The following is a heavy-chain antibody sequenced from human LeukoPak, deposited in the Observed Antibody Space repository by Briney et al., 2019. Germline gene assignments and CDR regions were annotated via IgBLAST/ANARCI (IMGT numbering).Heavy chain of an antibody. CDR2: INPGGGST. V-gene: IGHV1-46*01. Sequence: GASVKVSCKASGYTFTSYYMHWVRQAPGQGLEWMGIINPGGGSTSYAEKFQGRVTVTRDTSTSTVYMELSSLRSKDTAVYYCARGGGYSEVFDYWGQGTLVTVSS. CDR1: GYTFTSYY. D-gene: IGHD1-26*01. CDR3: ARGGGYSEVFDY. J-gene: IGHJ4*02.